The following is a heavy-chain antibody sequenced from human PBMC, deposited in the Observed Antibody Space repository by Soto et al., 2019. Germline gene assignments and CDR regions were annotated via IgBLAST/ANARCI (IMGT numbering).Heavy chain of an antibody. V-gene: IGHV1-24*01. D-gene: IGHD6-19*01. CDR1: GYTLTELS. CDR3: ATGSSSSGPLGYYMDV. J-gene: IGHJ6*03. CDR2: FDPEDGET. Sequence: ASVKVSCKISGYTLTELSMHWVRQAPGKGLEWMGGFDPEDGETIYAQKFQGRVTMTEDTSTDTAYMELSSLRSEDTAVYYCATGSSSSGPLGYYMDVWGKGTTVTVSS.